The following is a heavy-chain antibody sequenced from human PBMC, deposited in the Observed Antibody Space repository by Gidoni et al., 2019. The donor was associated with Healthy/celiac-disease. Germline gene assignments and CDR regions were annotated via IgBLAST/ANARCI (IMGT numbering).Heavy chain of an antibody. CDR2: ISGNSGSI. CDR1: GFTFDDYA. Sequence: EVQLVESGGGLVQPGRSMRLSCAASGFTFDDYAMHWVRQAPGKGLEWVSGISGNSGSIGYADSVKGRFTISRDNAKNSLYLQMNSLRAEDTALYYCAKDNNPSRPHYDSSGALGYWGQGTLVTVSS. V-gene: IGHV3-9*01. D-gene: IGHD3-22*01. J-gene: IGHJ4*02. CDR3: AKDNNPSRPHYDSSGALGY.